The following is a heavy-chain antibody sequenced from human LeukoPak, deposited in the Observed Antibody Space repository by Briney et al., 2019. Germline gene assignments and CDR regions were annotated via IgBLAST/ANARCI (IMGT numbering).Heavy chain of an antibody. CDR2: MNIDGSST. J-gene: IGHJ4*02. D-gene: IGHD2-15*01. Sequence: GVSLRLSCAASGFTFRSYWMHWVRQAPGKGLVWVSRMNIDGSSTSYADSVKGRFTISRDNAKNTLYLQMNSLRAEDTAVYYCARNVLPGYFDYWGQGTLVTVSS. CDR3: ARNVLPGYFDY. CDR1: GFTFRSYW. V-gene: IGHV3-74*01.